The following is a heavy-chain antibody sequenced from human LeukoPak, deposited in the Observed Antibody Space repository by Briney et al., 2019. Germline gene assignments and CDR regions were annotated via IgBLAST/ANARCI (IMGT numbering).Heavy chain of an antibody. V-gene: IGHV4-59*08. CDR2: IYYSGST. CDR3: ARGATNWFDP. Sequence: SETLSLTCTVSGGSISSYYWSWIRQPPGRGLEWIGYIYYSGSTNYNPSLKSRVTISVDTSKNQFFLKLSSVTAADTAVYYCARGATNWFDPWGQGTLVTVSS. CDR1: GGSISSYY. J-gene: IGHJ5*02.